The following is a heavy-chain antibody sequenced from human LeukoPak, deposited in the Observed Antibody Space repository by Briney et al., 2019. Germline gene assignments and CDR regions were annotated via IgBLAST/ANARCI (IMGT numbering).Heavy chain of an antibody. CDR3: ARVDCSGGSCYSSLDY. Sequence: GRSLRLSCAASGFTFSSYGMNWVRQAPGKGLEWISYISSSSGTIYYADSVKGRFTIFRDNAKNSLFLQMDSLRVEDTAVYYCARVDCSGGSCYSSLDYWGQGALITVSS. CDR1: GFTFSSYG. D-gene: IGHD2-15*01. CDR2: ISSSSGTI. J-gene: IGHJ4*02. V-gene: IGHV3-48*01.